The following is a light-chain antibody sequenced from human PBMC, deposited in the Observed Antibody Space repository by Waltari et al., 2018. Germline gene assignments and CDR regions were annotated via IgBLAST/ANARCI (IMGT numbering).Light chain of an antibody. Sequence: DIQMTQSPSTLSASVGDRVTITCRASQIISTWLAWYQQKPGKAPKLLIYKASGLESGVPSRFSGSGSGTEFTRTISSLQPDDFATYYCQQYNDYPLTFGGGTKVEIK. J-gene: IGKJ4*01. V-gene: IGKV1-5*03. CDR3: QQYNDYPLT. CDR1: QIISTW. CDR2: KAS.